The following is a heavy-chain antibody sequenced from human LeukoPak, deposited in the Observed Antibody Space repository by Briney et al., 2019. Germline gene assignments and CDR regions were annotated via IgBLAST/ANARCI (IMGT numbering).Heavy chain of an antibody. CDR2: IYSDNT. D-gene: IGHD4/OR15-4a*01. CDR1: GFTVSSNS. Sequence: GGSLRLSCTVSGFTVSSNSMSWVRQAPGKGLEGVSFIYSDNTHYSDSVKGRFTIPRDNSKNTLYLQMNSLRAEDTAVYYCARRAGAYSHPYDYWGQGTLVTVSS. CDR3: ARRAGAYSHPYDY. J-gene: IGHJ4*02. V-gene: IGHV3-53*01.